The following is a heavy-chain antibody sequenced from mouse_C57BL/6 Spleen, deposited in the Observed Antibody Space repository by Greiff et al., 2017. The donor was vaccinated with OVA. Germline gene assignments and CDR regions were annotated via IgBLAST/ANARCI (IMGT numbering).Heavy chain of an antibody. Sequence: EVHLVESGGGLVKPGGSLTLSCAASGFTFSDYGMHWVRQAPEKGLEWVAYISSGSSTIYYADTVKGRFTISRDNAKNTLFLQMTSLRSEDTAMYYCARPPYYGSYWYFDVWGTGTTVTVSS. J-gene: IGHJ1*03. V-gene: IGHV5-17*01. CDR3: ARPPYYGSYWYFDV. D-gene: IGHD1-1*01. CDR1: GFTFSDYG. CDR2: ISSGSSTI.